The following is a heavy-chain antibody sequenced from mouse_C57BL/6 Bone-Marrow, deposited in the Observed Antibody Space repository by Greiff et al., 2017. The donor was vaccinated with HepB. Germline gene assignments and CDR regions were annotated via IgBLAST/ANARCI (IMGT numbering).Heavy chain of an antibody. Sequence: VQLKESGGDLVKPGGSLKLSCAASGFTFSSYGMSWVRQTPDKRLEWVATISSGGSYTYYPDSVKGRFTISRDNAKNTLYLQMSSLKSEDTAMYYCAGQLRLPYYFDYWGQGTTLTVSS. V-gene: IGHV5-6*01. CDR3: AGQLRLPYYFDY. CDR1: GFTFSSYG. J-gene: IGHJ2*01. D-gene: IGHD3-2*02. CDR2: ISSGGSYT.